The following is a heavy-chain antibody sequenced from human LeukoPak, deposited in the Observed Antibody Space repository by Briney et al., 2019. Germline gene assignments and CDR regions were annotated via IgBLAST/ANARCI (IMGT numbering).Heavy chain of an antibody. CDR3: AKGLRSWYGPLDV. J-gene: IGHJ4*02. D-gene: IGHD6-13*01. CDR1: ASFSDEYS. V-gene: IGHV3-9*02. CDR2: ISWNSGSI. Sequence: GRSLPLASVSSASFSDEYSMHWVRQPPGKGREWVSGISWNSGSIGYADSVKGRFTISRDNAKNSLYLQMNSLRAEDTALYYCAKGLRSWYGPLDVWGQGTLVTVSS.